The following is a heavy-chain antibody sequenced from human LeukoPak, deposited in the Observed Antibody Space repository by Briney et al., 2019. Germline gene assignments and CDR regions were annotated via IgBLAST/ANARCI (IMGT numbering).Heavy chain of an antibody. J-gene: IGHJ4*02. Sequence: GGSLRLSCAASGFTFNNYAMTWVRQAPGKGLEWVSVIGGSTGNTYYADSVKGRFTISRDNSKNTLYLQMSGLRAEDTAVYYCAKDQIVVVPAAIFGFDYWGQGTLVTVSS. D-gene: IGHD2-2*01. V-gene: IGHV3-23*01. CDR3: AKDQIVVVPAAIFGFDY. CDR1: GFTFNNYA. CDR2: IGGSTGNT.